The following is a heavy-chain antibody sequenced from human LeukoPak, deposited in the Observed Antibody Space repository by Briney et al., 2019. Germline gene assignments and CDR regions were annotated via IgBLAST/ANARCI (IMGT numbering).Heavy chain of an antibody. CDR1: GYTFTSYD. CDR3: ARLHNSDYYDSSGNGY. Sequence: EASVTVSCKASGYTFTSYDINWVRQAPGQGLEWMGWMNPNSGNTGYAQKFQGRVTITRNTSISTAYMELSSLRSEDTAVYYCARLHNSDYYDSSGNGYWGQGTLVTVSS. CDR2: MNPNSGNT. D-gene: IGHD3-22*01. V-gene: IGHV1-8*01. J-gene: IGHJ4*02.